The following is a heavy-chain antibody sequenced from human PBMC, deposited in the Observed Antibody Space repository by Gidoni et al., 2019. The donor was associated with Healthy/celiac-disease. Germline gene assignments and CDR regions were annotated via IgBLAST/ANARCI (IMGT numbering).Heavy chain of an antibody. CDR3: ARDRGYADYYYYGMDV. D-gene: IGHD5-12*01. CDR2: IYYSGST. Sequence: QVQLQESGPGLVKPSETLSLTCTVSGGSNSSYYWSWIRQPPGKGLEWIGYIYYSGSTNYNPSLKSRVTISVDTSKNQFSLKLSSVTAADTAVYYCARDRGYADYYYYGMDVWGQGTTVTVSS. CDR1: GGSNSSYY. J-gene: IGHJ6*02. V-gene: IGHV4-59*01.